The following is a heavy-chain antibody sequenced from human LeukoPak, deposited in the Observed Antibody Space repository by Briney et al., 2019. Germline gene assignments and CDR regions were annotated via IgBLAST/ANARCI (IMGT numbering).Heavy chain of an antibody. V-gene: IGHV1-2*04. J-gene: IGHJ3*02. CDR1: GYTFTGYY. Sequence: ASVKVSCKASGYTFTGYYMHWVRQAPGQGLEWMGWINPNSGGTNYAQKFQGWVTMTRDTSISTAYMELSRLRSDDTAVYYCARGGAYDSSGVDAFDIWGQGTMVTVSS. D-gene: IGHD3-22*01. CDR2: INPNSGGT. CDR3: ARGGAYDSSGVDAFDI.